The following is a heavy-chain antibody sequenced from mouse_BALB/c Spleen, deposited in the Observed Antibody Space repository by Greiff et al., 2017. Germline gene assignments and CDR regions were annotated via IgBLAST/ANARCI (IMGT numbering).Heavy chain of an antibody. V-gene: IGHV5-17*02. CDR2: ISSGSSTI. D-gene: IGHD1-1*01. CDR3: ASTVYYFDY. Sequence: EVQRVESGGGLVQPGGSRKLSCAASGFTFSSFGMHWVRQAPEKGLEWVAYISSGSSTIYYADTVKGRFTISRDNPKNTLFLQMTSLRSEDTAMYYCASTVYYFDYWGQGTTLTVSS. CDR1: GFTFSSFG. J-gene: IGHJ2*01.